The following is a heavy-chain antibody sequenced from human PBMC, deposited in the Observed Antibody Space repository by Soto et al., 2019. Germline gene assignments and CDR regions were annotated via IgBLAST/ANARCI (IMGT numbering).Heavy chain of an antibody. D-gene: IGHD1-26*01. CDR3: ARVRGGGPFDD. CDR2: IYYSGST. J-gene: IGHJ4*02. CDR1: GASVSSATHY. V-gene: IGHV4-61*01. Sequence: SETLSLTCTVSGASVSSATHYWNWIRQPPGKPLEWIGYIYYSGSTYYNPSLKSRVTISVDTSKNQFSLKLSSVAAADTAVYYCARVRGGGPFDDWGQGTLVTVSS.